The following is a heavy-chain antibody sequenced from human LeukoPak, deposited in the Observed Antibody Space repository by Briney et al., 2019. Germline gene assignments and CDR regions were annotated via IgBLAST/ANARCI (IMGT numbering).Heavy chain of an antibody. J-gene: IGHJ4*02. Sequence: GGSLRLSCAASGFTFSSYSMNWVRQAPGKGLEWVSYISSSSSTTYYADSVKGRFTISRDNAKNSLYLQMNSLRAEDTAVYYCARSVSGMEWFGEFLFDYWGQGTLVTVSS. CDR2: ISSSSSTT. CDR3: ARSVSGMEWFGEFLFDY. D-gene: IGHD3-10*01. V-gene: IGHV3-48*04. CDR1: GFTFSSYS.